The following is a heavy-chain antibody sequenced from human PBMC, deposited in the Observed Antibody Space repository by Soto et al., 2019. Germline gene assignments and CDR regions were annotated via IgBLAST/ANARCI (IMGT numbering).Heavy chain of an antibody. CDR1: WYSFTHYW. CDR3: VNYMAPVADCSYYYGMDV. Sequence: PGEAQKISCNGSWYSFTHYWIGWVRQMPGKGLGWMGIIYPGDSKTRYSPSFQGHVTISAAKSTSMAYLQWSSLKDSVTAIYSCVNYMAPVADCSYYYGMDVWGQGTTVTVSS. CDR2: IYPGDSKT. D-gene: IGHD2-2*01. J-gene: IGHJ6*02. V-gene: IGHV5-51*01.